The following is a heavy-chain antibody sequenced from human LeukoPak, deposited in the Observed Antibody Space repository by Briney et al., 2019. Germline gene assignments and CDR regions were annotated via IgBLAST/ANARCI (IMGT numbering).Heavy chain of an antibody. D-gene: IGHD3-10*01. V-gene: IGHV3-74*01. Sequence: GGSLRLSCAASGFTLSSNYMSWVRQAPGKGLVWVARINGDGSSINYADSVKGRFTISRDNAKNTLYLQMNSLRVEDTAVYYCARGRGPYGWFDPWGQGTLVTVSS. J-gene: IGHJ5*02. CDR2: INGDGSSI. CDR3: ARGRGPYGWFDP. CDR1: GFTLSSNY.